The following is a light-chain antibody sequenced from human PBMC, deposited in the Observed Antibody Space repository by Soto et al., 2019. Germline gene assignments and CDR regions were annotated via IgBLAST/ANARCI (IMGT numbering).Light chain of an antibody. V-gene: IGKV1-5*03. Sequence: DYQVTQSPSTLSASVGDRVTITCRASQNIYTWLAWYQQKPGIAPKLLIHKASTLESGVPSRFSGSGYGTEFTLTISGLQPEDSATYYCQQYERYSKFGQGTKVDIK. CDR3: QQYERYSK. CDR1: QNIYTW. CDR2: KAS. J-gene: IGKJ1*01.